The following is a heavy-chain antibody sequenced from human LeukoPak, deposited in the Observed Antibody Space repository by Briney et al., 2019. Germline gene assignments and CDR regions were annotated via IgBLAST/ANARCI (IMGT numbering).Heavy chain of an antibody. CDR1: GFTFSSYA. CDR3: TKDHTGPQDY. CDR2: ISGNGRST. Sequence: PRGSLRLSCAASGFTFSSYAMSWVRQAPGKGLEWVSTISGNGRSTYYGDSVKGRFTISRDNSKNTLSLQMNSLRAEDTAVYYCTKDHTGPQDYWGQGTLVTVSS. V-gene: IGHV3-23*01. J-gene: IGHJ4*02.